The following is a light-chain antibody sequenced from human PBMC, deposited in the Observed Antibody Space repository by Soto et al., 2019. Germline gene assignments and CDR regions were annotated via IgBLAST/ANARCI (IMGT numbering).Light chain of an antibody. V-gene: IGKV3-15*01. CDR1: QSVSVN. CDR3: QQYNDWPPCT. J-gene: IGKJ2*02. Sequence: EIVMAQSPVILSVSPGERATLSCRASQSVSVNLAWYQQKPGQAPRLLIYGASSRAPGIPARFSGSGYGTEFTLTISSLQSEDFAVYYCQQYNDWPPCTFGQGTKLEIK. CDR2: GAS.